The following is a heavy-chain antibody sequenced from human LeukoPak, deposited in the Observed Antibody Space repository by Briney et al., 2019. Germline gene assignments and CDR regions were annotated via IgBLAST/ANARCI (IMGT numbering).Heavy chain of an antibody. Sequence: NPSETLSLTCTVSGGSISSYYWSWIRQPPGKGLEWIGYIYYSGSTNYNPSLKSRVTISVDTSKNQFSLKLRSVTAADTAVYYCAXXXXXXQWLVRREEYYYMDVWGKGTTVTISS. CDR2: IYYSGST. V-gene: IGHV4-59*01. CDR1: GGSISSYY. J-gene: IGHJ6*03. D-gene: IGHD6-19*01. CDR3: AXXXXXXQWLVRREEYYYMDV.